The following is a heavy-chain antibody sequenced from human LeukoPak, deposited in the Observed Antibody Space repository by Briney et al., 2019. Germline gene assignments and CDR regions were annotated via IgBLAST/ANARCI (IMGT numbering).Heavy chain of an antibody. CDR3: ARSRYNWNPRPDQAFDI. V-gene: IGHV4-30-4*02. Sequence: PSETLSLTCTVSGGSISSGDYYWSWIRQPPGKGLEWIGYIYYSGSTYYNPSLKSRVTISVDTSKNQFSLKLSSVTAADTAVYYCARSRYNWNPRPDQAFDIWGQGTMVTVSS. D-gene: IGHD1-1*01. J-gene: IGHJ3*02. CDR2: IYYSGST. CDR1: GGSISSGDYY.